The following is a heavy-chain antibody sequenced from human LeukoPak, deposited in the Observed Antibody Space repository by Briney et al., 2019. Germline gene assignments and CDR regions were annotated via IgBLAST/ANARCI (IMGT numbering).Heavy chain of an antibody. CDR3: ARDGAVTTHEGIYFDY. J-gene: IGHJ4*02. Sequence: GGSLRLSCATSGFTFSNYWMSWVRQAPGKGLEWVANIKQDGSEKYYMDSVVGRFTISRDNAKNSLYLQMNSLRAEDTAVYYCARDGAVTTHEGIYFDYWGQGTLVTVSS. D-gene: IGHD3-16*01. V-gene: IGHV3-7*01. CDR2: IKQDGSEK. CDR1: GFTFSNYW.